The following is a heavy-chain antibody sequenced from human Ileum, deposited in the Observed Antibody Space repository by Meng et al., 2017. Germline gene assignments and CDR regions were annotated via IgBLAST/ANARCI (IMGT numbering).Heavy chain of an antibody. CDR3: ARDHWGSLDY. Sequence: VALEESGPGRVGSADTLLLSCTVSGGSVSSDGFQWGWVRQPPGKGLEWIGYASTNYNPSLKSRVTISLDTSKNQFSLELSSVTAADTAVYYCARDHWGSLDYWGQGILVTVSS. CDR1: GGSVSSDGFQ. D-gene: IGHD7-27*01. V-gene: IGHV4-61*08. CDR2: AST. J-gene: IGHJ4*02.